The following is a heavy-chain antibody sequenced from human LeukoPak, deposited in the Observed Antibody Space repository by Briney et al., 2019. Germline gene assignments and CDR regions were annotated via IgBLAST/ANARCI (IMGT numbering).Heavy chain of an antibody. CDR2: IKQDGSEK. CDR3: ARAPQGASGSYFIDY. V-gene: IGHV3-7*01. J-gene: IGHJ4*02. Sequence: GGSLRLSCAASGFTFSSYWMSWVRQAPGKGLEWVANIKQDGSEKYYVDSVKGRFTISRGNAKNSLYLQMNSLRAEDTAVYYCARAPQGASGSYFIDYWGQGTLVTVSS. D-gene: IGHD1-26*01. CDR1: GFTFSSYW.